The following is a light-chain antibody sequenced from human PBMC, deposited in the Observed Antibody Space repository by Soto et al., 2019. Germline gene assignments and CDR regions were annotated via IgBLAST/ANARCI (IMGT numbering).Light chain of an antibody. J-gene: IGLJ1*01. V-gene: IGLV2-11*01. CDR2: DVI. Sequence: QSALAQPRSVSGSPGQSVTISCTGSRGDVGAYNYVSWYQQYPGKAPKLIIYDVIKRPSGVPDRFSGSKSANTASLTISGLQAEDEAEYYCCSYAGNYIHVFGTWTKLTVL. CDR3: CSYAGNYIHV. CDR1: RGDVGAYNY.